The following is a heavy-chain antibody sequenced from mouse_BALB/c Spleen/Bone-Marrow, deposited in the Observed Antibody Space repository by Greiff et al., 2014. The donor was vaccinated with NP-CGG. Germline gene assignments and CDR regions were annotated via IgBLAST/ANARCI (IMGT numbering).Heavy chain of an antibody. Sequence: LVESGASVKMSCKASGYTFTDYVISWVKQRTGQGLEWIGEIYPGSGSTYYNEKFKGKATLTADKSSNTAYMQISSLTSEDSAVYFCATGPDYWGQGTTLTVSS. CDR2: IYPGSGST. CDR3: ATGPDY. J-gene: IGHJ2*01. CDR1: GYTFTDYV. V-gene: IGHV1-77*01. D-gene: IGHD4-1*01.